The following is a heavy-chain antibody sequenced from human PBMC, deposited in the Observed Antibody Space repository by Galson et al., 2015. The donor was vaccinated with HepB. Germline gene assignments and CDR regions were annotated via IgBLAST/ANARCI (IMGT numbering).Heavy chain of an antibody. J-gene: IGHJ2*01. CDR3: VTSDWYFDL. CDR2: ISGSTTTI. V-gene: IGHV3-48*02. Sequence: SLRLSCAASGFIFSSYSMNWVRQAPGKGLEWLSYISGSTTTIYYADSVKGRFTISRDNARNSLYLQINSLENEDTAVYYCVTSDWYFDLWGRGTLVTVSS. CDR1: GFIFSSYS.